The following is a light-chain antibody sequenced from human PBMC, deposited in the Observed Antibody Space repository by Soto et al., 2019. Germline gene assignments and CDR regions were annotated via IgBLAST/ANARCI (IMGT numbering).Light chain of an antibody. V-gene: IGKV3-11*01. CDR3: HQRSRWPRT. J-gene: IGKJ2*01. CDR2: DVS. Sequence: EIVLTQSPATLSLSPGERATLSCRASESVSSTSLTWLQHRPGQARRLLIYDVSTRAPGIPARFSGSGSGTDFTLTISNLEPEDFAVYYCHQRSRWPRTFGQGTKLDMK. CDR1: ESVSSTS.